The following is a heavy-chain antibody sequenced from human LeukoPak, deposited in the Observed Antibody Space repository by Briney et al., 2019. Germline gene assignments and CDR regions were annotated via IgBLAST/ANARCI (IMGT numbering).Heavy chain of an antibody. CDR3: AKDGSYYSESYYFDY. D-gene: IGHD1-26*01. Sequence: GGSLRLSCAASGSTFSSYAMSWVRQAPGKGLEWVSAISGSGGSTYYADSVKGRFTISRDNSKNTLYLQMNSLRAEDTAVYYCAKDGSYYSESYYFDYWGQGTLVTVSS. CDR2: ISGSGGST. J-gene: IGHJ4*02. V-gene: IGHV3-23*01. CDR1: GSTFSSYA.